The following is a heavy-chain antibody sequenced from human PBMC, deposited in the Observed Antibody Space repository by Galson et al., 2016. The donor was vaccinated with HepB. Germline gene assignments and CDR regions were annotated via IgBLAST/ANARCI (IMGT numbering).Heavy chain of an antibody. Sequence: SVKVSCKASGSNFSTYGLSWVRQAPGQGLEWMGGIIPFFGTPNYAQNFQGRVTITADESTSTAYMELSSVRSEDTAMYYCARRREYSSGWRKQYYFDYWGQGTLVTVSS. CDR2: IIPFFGTP. J-gene: IGHJ4*02. V-gene: IGHV1-69*13. D-gene: IGHD6-19*01. CDR3: ARRREYSSGWRKQYYFDY. CDR1: GSNFSTYG.